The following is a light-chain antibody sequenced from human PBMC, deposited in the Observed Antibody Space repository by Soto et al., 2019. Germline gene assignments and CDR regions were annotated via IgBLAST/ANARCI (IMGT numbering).Light chain of an antibody. Sequence: QSVLTQPAPVSWSPGQAITLSFPWNSSEVGGYNYVSWYPQHPGKAPKLMIYDVSNRPSGVSNRFSGSKSGNTAPLTISGLQAEDEADYYCSSYTSSSTPYVFGTGTKVTVL. CDR1: SSEVGGYNY. J-gene: IGLJ1*01. CDR2: DVS. CDR3: SSYTSSSTPYV. V-gene: IGLV2-14*01.